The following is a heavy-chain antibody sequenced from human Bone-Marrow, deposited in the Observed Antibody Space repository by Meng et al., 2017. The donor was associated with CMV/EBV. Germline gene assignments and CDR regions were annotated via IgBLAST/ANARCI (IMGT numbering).Heavy chain of an antibody. CDR2: IYHSGST. J-gene: IGHJ5*02. CDR3: ARGSSGFYTINYFDP. CDR1: GYSISSGYY. Sequence: SETLSLTCSVSGYSISSGYYWAWIRQPPGKGLEWIGSIYHSGSTYYSPSLKSRVTMSVDTSKNQLSLKLNSVTAAETAVYYCARGSSGFYTINYFDPWGQGALVTVSS. V-gene: IGHV4-38-2*02. D-gene: IGHD2-2*02.